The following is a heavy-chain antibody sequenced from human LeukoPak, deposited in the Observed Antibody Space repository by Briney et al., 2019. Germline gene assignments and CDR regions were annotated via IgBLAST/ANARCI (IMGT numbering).Heavy chain of an antibody. CDR3: AGDYSSYYLSDAFDI. J-gene: IGHJ3*02. CDR1: GFTVSSNY. Sequence: GGSLRLSCAASGFTVSSNYMSWVRQAPGKGLEWVSVIYSGGSTYYADSVKGRFTISRDNSKNTLYLQMNSLRAEDTAVYYCAGDYSSYYLSDAFDIWGQGTMVTVSS. D-gene: IGHD3-22*01. CDR2: IYSGGST. V-gene: IGHV3-53*01.